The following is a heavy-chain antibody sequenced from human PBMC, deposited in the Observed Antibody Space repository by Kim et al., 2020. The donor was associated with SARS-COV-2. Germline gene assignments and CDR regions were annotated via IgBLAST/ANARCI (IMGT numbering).Heavy chain of an antibody. CDR3: LGGYYFDY. D-gene: IGHD2-15*01. Sequence: ASVKVSCKTSGHTFTEDSIHWVRQAPGQRLEWMGVIDCGNGDTIYSQKFQGRVTFTTDTSASTGYMELSSLTSEDSAVYYCLGGYYFDYWGQGTLVTVSS. V-gene: IGHV1-3*01. J-gene: IGHJ4*02. CDR1: GHTFTEDS. CDR2: IDCGNGDT.